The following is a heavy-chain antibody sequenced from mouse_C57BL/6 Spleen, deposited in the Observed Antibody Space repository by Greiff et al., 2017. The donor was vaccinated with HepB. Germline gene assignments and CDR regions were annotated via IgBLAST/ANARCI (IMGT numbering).Heavy chain of an antibody. V-gene: IGHV2-5*01. Sequence: VQLQQSGPGLVQPSQSLSITCTVSGFSLTSYGVHWVRQSPGKGLEWLGVIWRGGSTDYNAAYMSRLSITKDNSKSQVFFKMNSLQADDTAIYYCAKNSNYYGGYFDVWGTGTTVTVSS. CDR1: GFSLTSYG. J-gene: IGHJ1*03. CDR2: IWRGGST. D-gene: IGHD1-2*01. CDR3: AKNSNYYGGYFDV.